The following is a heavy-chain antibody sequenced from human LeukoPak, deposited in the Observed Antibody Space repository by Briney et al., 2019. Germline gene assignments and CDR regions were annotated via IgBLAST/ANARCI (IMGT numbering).Heavy chain of an antibody. CDR2: ISSSSSYR. V-gene: IGHV3-21*01. CDR1: GFTFSSYS. J-gene: IGHJ6*02. CDR3: ARGVAPYYYYGMDV. Sequence: PGGSLRLSCAASGFTFSSYSMNWVRQAPGKGLEWVSSISSSSSYRYYADSVKGRFTISRDNAKNSLYLQMNSLRAEDTAVYYCARGVAPYYYYGMDVWGQGTTVTVSS.